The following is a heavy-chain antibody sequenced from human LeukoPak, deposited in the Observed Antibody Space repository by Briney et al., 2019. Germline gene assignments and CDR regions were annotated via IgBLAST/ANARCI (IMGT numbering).Heavy chain of an antibody. CDR2: INHSGST. D-gene: IGHD2-15*01. V-gene: IGHV4-34*01. J-gene: IGHJ6*02. CDR3: ASGLRIPRRQEKSSPVLYYYYGMDV. Sequence: PSETLSLTCTVSGASISSYYWSWIRQPPGKGLEWIGEINHSGSTNYNPSLKSRVTISVDTSKNQFSLKLSSVTAADTAVYYCASGLRIPRRQEKSSPVLYYYYGMDVWGQGTTVTVSS. CDR1: GASISSYY.